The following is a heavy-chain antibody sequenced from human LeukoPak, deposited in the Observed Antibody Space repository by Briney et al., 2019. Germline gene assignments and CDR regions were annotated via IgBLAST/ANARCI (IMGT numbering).Heavy chain of an antibody. Sequence: ASVKVSCKASGYTFTSYYMHWVRQAPGQGLEWMGIINPSGGSTSYAQKFQGRVTMTRDTSTSTAYMELSSLRSEDTAVYYCARDFVVVPAAMDPYYYMDVWGKGTTVTVSS. CDR2: INPSGGST. V-gene: IGHV1-46*01. CDR3: ARDFVVVPAAMDPYYYMDV. CDR1: GYTFTSYY. D-gene: IGHD2-2*01. J-gene: IGHJ6*03.